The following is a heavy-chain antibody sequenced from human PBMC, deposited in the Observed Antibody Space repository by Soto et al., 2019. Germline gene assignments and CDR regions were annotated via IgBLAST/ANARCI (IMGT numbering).Heavy chain of an antibody. CDR1: GGSISSSSYY. Sequence: PSETLSLTCTVSGGSISSSSYYWGWIRQPPGKALEWLALIYWDDDKRYSPSLESRLTITKDTSKNQVVLTMTNMDPVDTATYYCAHTSAPRLVDVWGRGTTVTVS. CDR3: AHTSAPRLVDV. V-gene: IGHV2-5*02. J-gene: IGHJ6*02. CDR2: IYWDDDK.